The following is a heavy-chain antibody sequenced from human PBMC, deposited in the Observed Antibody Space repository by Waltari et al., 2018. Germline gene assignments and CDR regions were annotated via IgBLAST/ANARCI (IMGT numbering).Heavy chain of an antibody. CDR2: IYYSGRT. D-gene: IGHD4-17*01. J-gene: IGHJ4*02. Sequence: QVQLQESGPGLVKPSETLSLTCTVSGGSVSSGSYYWSWIRQPPGKGLEWIGYIYYSGRTNYNPSLKSRVTISVDTSKNQFSLKLSSVTAADTAVYYCASSYGDPGLDYWGQGTLVTVSS. V-gene: IGHV4-61*01. CDR3: ASSYGDPGLDY. CDR1: GGSVSSGSYY.